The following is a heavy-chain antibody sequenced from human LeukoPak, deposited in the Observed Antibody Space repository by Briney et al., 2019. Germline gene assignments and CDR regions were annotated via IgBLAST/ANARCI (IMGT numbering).Heavy chain of an antibody. D-gene: IGHD2-2*01. J-gene: IGHJ6*03. CDR3: ARIGRYSSTSCYVWGGYYYYYYMDV. V-gene: IGHV4-34*01. CDR1: GGSFSGYY. Sequence: SETLSLTCAVYGGSFSGYYWSWIRQPPGKGLEWIGEINHSGSTNYNPSLKSRVTISVDTSKNQFSLKLSSVTAADTAVYYCARIGRYSSTSCYVWGGYYYYYYMDVWGKGTTVTVSS. CDR2: INHSGST.